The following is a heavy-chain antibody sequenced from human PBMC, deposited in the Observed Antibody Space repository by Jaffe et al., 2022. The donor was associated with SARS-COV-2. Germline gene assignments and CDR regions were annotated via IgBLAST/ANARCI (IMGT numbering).Heavy chain of an antibody. V-gene: IGHV3-9*01. CDR2: ISWNSGSI. J-gene: IGHJ6*02. CDR3: AKVSGSYLNRYGMDV. Sequence: EVQLVESGGGLVQPGRSLRLSCAASGFTFDDYAMHWVRQAPGKGLEWVSGISWNSGSIGYADSVKGRFTISRDNAKNSLYLQMNSLRAEDTALYYCAKVSGSYLNRYGMDVWGQGTTVTVSS. CDR1: GFTFDDYA. D-gene: IGHD1-26*01.